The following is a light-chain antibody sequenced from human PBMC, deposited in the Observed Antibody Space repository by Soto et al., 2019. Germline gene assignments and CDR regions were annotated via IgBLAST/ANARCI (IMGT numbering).Light chain of an antibody. CDR3: QQYGSSLPLT. CDR2: GTS. Sequence: EIVMTQSPATLSVSPGERATLSCRASQSVSSNLAWYQQRPGQAPRLLIYGTSTRATGIPDRFSGSGSGTDFTLTISRLGPEDFAVYYCQQYGSSLPLTFGGGTKVDIK. CDR1: QSVSSN. V-gene: IGKV3-20*01. J-gene: IGKJ4*01.